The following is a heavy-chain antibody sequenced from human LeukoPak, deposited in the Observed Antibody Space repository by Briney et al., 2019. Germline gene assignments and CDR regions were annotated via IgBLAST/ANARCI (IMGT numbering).Heavy chain of an antibody. CDR2: ISGSGGTT. V-gene: IGHV3-23*01. CDR3: ASMPICGGDCYSFDY. J-gene: IGHJ4*02. D-gene: IGHD2-21*02. CDR1: GFTFSSYA. Sequence: GGSLRLSCAASGFTFSSYAMNWVRQAPGKGLEWVSGISGSGGTTYYADSVKGRFTISRDNSKNTLYLQMNSLRAEDTAVYYCASMPICGGDCYSFDYWGQGTLVTVSS.